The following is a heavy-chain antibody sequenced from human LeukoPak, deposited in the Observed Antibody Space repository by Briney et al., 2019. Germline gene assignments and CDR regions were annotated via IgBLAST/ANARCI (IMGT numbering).Heavy chain of an antibody. CDR3: ARGGAGPLRD. V-gene: IGHV4-59*02. CDR1: SASVSSYY. Sequence: PSETLSLTCTVSSASVSSYYWSWVRQPPGGGLEWIGYISNSGSPSYNPSFKSRVTFSADTSKNHLSLKLNSVTPADTAVYFCARGGAGPLRDWGQGTLVTVSS. J-gene: IGHJ4*02. D-gene: IGHD3-16*01. CDR2: ISNSGSP.